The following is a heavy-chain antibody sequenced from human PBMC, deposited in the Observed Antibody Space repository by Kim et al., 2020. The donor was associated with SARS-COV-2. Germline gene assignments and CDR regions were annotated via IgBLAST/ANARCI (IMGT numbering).Heavy chain of an antibody. D-gene: IGHD3-22*01. V-gene: IGHV3-11*01. CDR3: ARDEHYYDSSGYYLDY. Sequence: VKGRFTISRDNAKNSLYLKMNSLRAEDTAVYYCARDEHYYDSSGYYLDYWGQGTLVTVSS. J-gene: IGHJ4*02.